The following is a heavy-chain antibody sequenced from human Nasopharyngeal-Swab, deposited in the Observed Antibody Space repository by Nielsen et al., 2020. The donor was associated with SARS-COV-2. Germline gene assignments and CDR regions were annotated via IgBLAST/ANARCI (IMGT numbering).Heavy chain of an antibody. Sequence: GESLKISCAASGFTFSSYDMHWVRQATGKGLEWVSAIGTAGDTFYPGSVKGRLTISRENAKNSLYPQMNSLRAENTAVYYCARARRRTISGVSLEIDYMDVWGKGTTVTVSS. D-gene: IGHD3-3*01. V-gene: IGHV3-13*04. CDR2: IGTAGDT. J-gene: IGHJ6*03. CDR1: GFTFSSYD. CDR3: ARARRRTISGVSLEIDYMDV.